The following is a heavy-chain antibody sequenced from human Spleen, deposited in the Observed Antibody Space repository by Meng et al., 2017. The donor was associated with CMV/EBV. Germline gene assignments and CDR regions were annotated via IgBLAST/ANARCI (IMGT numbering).Heavy chain of an antibody. J-gene: IGHJ4*02. CDR3: AAGYQLLNFDY. D-gene: IGHD2-2*01. CDR1: VFTFSRYS. Sequence: SCASSVFTFSRYSINWVRQAPGKGLEWVSSISSSSSYIYYADSVKGRFTISRDNAKNSLYLQMNSLRAEDTAVYYCAAGYQLLNFDYWGQGTLVTVSS. V-gene: IGHV3-21*01. CDR2: ISSSSSYI.